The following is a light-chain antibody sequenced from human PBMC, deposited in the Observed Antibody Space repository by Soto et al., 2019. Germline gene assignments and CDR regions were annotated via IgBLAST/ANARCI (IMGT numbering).Light chain of an antibody. Sequence: QSVLTQPASVSGSPGQSITISCTGTSSDVGGYNSVSWYRQDPGKAPKLTIYDVTNRPSGVSNRSSGSKSGNTASLTISGLQAEDEADYYCSSYTSSTFYVFGTGTKVTVL. CDR3: SSYTSSTFYV. CDR1: SSDVGGYNS. J-gene: IGLJ1*01. V-gene: IGLV2-14*01. CDR2: DVT.